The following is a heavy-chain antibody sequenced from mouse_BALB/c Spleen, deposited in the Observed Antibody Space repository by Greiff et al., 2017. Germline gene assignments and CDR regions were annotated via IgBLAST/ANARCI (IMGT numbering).Heavy chain of an antibody. Sequence: EVKLMESGGGLVKPGGSLKLSCAASGFTFSSYAMSWVRQSPEKRLAWVAEISSGGSYTYYPDTVTGRFTISRDNAKNTLYLEMSSLRSEDTAMYYCARDGNGNYRVTNAMDYWGQGTSVTVSS. J-gene: IGHJ4*01. CDR2: ISSGGSYT. CDR1: GFTFSSYA. V-gene: IGHV5-9-4*01. CDR3: ARDGNGNYRVTNAMDY. D-gene: IGHD2-1*01.